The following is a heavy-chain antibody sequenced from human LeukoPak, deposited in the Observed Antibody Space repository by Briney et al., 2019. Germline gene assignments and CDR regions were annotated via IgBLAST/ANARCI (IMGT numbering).Heavy chain of an antibody. J-gene: IGHJ5*02. Sequence: ASVKVSFKASGYTFTSYYMHWVRQAPGQGLEWMGIINPSGGSTSYAQKFQGRVTMTRDMSTSTVYMELSSLRSEDTAVYYCAREQLIAATVRAFDPWGQGTLVTVSS. CDR3: AREQLIAATVRAFDP. V-gene: IGHV1-46*01. CDR2: INPSGGST. CDR1: GYTFTSYY. D-gene: IGHD6-13*01.